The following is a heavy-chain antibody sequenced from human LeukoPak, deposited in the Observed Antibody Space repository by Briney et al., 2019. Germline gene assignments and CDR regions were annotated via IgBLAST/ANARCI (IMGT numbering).Heavy chain of an antibody. D-gene: IGHD1-26*01. V-gene: IGHV3-7*03. Sequence: GGSLRLSCAASGFTFINYAMSWVRQAPGKGLEWVAHMKQNGREAYYVDSVKGRFTISRDNAKNSLFLQMNSLRAEDTAVYYCARDATYCLDCWGQGTLVTVSS. CDR1: GFTFINYA. J-gene: IGHJ4*02. CDR2: MKQNGREA. CDR3: ARDATYCLDC.